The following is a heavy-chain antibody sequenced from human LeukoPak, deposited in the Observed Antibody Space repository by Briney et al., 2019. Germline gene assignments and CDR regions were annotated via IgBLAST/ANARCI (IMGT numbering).Heavy chain of an antibody. J-gene: IGHJ3*02. D-gene: IGHD4-23*01. CDR1: GFTFDDYA. Sequence: GGSLRLSCGASGFTFDDYAMHWVRQAPGKGLEWVSGISWNSGSIGYADSVKGRFTISRDNAKNSLYLQMNSLRAEDMALYYCAKADYGGNSGAFDIWGQGTMVTVSS. CDR3: AKADYGGNSGAFDI. V-gene: IGHV3-9*03. CDR2: ISWNSGSI.